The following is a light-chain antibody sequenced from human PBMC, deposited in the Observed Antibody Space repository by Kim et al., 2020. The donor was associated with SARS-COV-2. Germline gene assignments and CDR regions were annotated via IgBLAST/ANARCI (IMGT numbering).Light chain of an antibody. V-gene: IGKV3-15*01. Sequence: EIVMTQSPATLSVPPGERAALSCKSSQNVGTKLAWYQQKPGQAPRLLIYDASTRASGIPDRFFGSGSGTEFTLIIGRLQSEDFALYYCQQYHNWPTITFGQGTRLEIK. CDR2: DAS. J-gene: IGKJ5*01. CDR3: QQYHNWPTIT. CDR1: QNVGTK.